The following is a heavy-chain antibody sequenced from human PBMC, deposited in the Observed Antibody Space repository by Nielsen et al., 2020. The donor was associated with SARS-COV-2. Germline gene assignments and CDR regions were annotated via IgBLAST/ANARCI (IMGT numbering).Heavy chain of an antibody. V-gene: IGHV3-15*01. CDR2: IRSKTDGGTT. J-gene: IGHJ6*03. CDR3: AKGGYYYYYMDV. CDR1: GFTFSNAW. Sequence: GGSLRLSCAASGFTFSNAWMSWVRQAPGKGLEWVGRIRSKTDGGTTDYAAPVKGRFTISRDDSKNTLYLQMNSLRAEDTAVYYCAKGGYYYYYMDVWGKGTTVTVSS.